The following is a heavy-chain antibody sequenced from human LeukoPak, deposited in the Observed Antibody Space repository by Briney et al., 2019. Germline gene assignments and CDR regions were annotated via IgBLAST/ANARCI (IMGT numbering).Heavy chain of an antibody. V-gene: IGHV1-2*02. CDR1: GYTFTGYY. Sequence: ASVKFSCKASGYTFTGYYMHWVRQAPGQGLEWMGWINPNSGGTNYAQKFQGRVTMTRDTSISTAYMEMTSLRSDDTAVYYCARLTTTVTSFDYWGQGTLVTVSS. D-gene: IGHD4-17*01. J-gene: IGHJ4*02. CDR2: INPNSGGT. CDR3: ARLTTTVTSFDY.